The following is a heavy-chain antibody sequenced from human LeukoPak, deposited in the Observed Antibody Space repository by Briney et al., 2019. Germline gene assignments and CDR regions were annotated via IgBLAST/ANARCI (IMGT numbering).Heavy chain of an antibody. J-gene: IGHJ4*02. CDR2: MLDTVTT. CDR1: GGSMNSHY. CDR3: ATIKRGNIYGYFDF. V-gene: IGHV4-59*11. Sequence: LSETLSLTCTVSGGSMNSHYWSWIRQPPGKGLEWIGYMLDTVTTKDNPSLKSRFTLSADTSKNQFSLRLTSVTAADTAVYYCATIKRGNIYGYFDFWGQGILVTVSS. D-gene: IGHD5-18*01.